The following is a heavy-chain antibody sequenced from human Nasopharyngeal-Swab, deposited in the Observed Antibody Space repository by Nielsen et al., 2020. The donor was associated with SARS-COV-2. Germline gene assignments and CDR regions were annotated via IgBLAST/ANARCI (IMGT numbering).Heavy chain of an antibody. Sequence: SLKISCAASGFTFSSYAMSWVRQAPGKGLEWVSGISWNSGRIGYADSVKGRFTISRDNAKNSLYLQMNSLRAEDTALYHCAKMATSSGYSSDDAFDIWGQGTMVIVSS. CDR3: AKMATSSGYSSDDAFDI. D-gene: IGHD3-3*01. CDR2: ISWNSGRI. V-gene: IGHV3-9*01. CDR1: GFTFSSYA. J-gene: IGHJ3*02.